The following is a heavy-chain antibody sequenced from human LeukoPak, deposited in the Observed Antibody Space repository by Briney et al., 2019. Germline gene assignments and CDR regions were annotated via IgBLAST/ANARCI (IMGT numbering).Heavy chain of an antibody. CDR1: GFTFSSYG. Sequence: GGSLRLSCAASGFTFSSYGMHWVRQAPGKGLEWVAVISYDGSNKYYADSVKGRFTISRDNSKSTLYLQVSSLRAEDTAVYYCAKDRGNNYGLGVSWGQGTLVTVSS. CDR3: AKDRGNNYGLGVS. D-gene: IGHD5-18*01. V-gene: IGHV3-30*18. J-gene: IGHJ5*02. CDR2: ISYDGSNK.